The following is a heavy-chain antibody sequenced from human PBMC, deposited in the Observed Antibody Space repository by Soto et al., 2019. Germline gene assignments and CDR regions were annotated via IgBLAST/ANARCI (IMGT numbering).Heavy chain of an antibody. J-gene: IGHJ6*02. CDR2: ISSSSSYI. CDR1: GFTFSSYS. D-gene: IGHD2-15*01. V-gene: IGHV3-21*01. Sequence: GGSLRLSCAASGFTFSSYSMNWVRQAPGKGLEWVSSISSSSSYIYYADSVKGRFTISRDNAKNSLYLQMNSLRAEDTAVYYCARELGYCSGGSCYTYYYSYCMDVWGQGTTVTV. CDR3: ARELGYCSGGSCYTYYYSYCMDV.